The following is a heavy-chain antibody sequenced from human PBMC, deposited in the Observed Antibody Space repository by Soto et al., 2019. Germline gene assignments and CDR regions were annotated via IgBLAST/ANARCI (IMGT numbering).Heavy chain of an antibody. CDR1: GFTFSSYA. CDR3: AKDSQVPVAFYYYYGMDV. Sequence: GGSLRLSCAASGFTFSSYAMSWVRQAPGMGLEWVSAISGSGGSTYYADSVKGRFTISRDNSKNTLYLQMNSLRAEDTAVYYCAKDSQVPVAFYYYYGMDVWGQGTTVTVSS. J-gene: IGHJ6*02. CDR2: ISGSGGST. D-gene: IGHD6-19*01. V-gene: IGHV3-23*01.